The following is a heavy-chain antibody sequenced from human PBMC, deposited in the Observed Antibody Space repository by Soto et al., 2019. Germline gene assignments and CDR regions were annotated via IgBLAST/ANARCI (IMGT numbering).Heavy chain of an antibody. V-gene: IGHV4-59*01. D-gene: IGHD6-6*01. CDR2: IYYSGST. CDR1: GGSISSYY. CDR3: ATSSIAGFDY. Sequence: SETLSLTCTVSGGSISSYYWSWIRQPPGKGLEWIGYIYYSGSTNYNPSLKSRVTISVDTSKNQFSLKLSSVTAAATAVYYCATSSIAGFDYWGQGTLVTVSS. J-gene: IGHJ4*02.